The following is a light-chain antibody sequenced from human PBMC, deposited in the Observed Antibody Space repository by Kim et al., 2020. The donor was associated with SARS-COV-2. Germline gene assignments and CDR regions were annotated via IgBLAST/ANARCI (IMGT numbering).Light chain of an antibody. CDR2: GNK. V-gene: IGLV1-40*01. Sequence: GQRVTISCTGSSSNIGAGYYVHWYQQLPGTAPKVLIYGNKNRPSGVPDRFSGSQSGTSASLAITGLQAADEGDYYCQTFDSSLREVFGGGTQLTVL. CDR1: SSNIGAGYY. J-gene: IGLJ2*01. CDR3: QTFDSSLREV.